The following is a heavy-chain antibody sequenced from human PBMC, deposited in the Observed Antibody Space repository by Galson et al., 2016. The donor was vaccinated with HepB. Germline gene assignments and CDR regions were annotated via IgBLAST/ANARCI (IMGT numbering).Heavy chain of an antibody. CDR2: IYWDDDK. Sequence: PALVKPTQTLTLTCTFSGFSLSTSGVGVGWIRQPPGKALGWLALIYWDDDKRYGPSLKSRLTITKDTSKNQVVLTMTNMDPVDTATYYCAHSCSQWLPWITFDYWGQGTLVTVSS. J-gene: IGHJ4*02. D-gene: IGHD6-19*01. CDR1: GFSLSTSGVG. V-gene: IGHV2-5*05. CDR3: AHSCSQWLPWITFDY.